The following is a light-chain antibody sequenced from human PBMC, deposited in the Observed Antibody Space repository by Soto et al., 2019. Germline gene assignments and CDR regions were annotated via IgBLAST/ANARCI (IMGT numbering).Light chain of an antibody. CDR1: QSISSW. CDR3: QYYNNYCWT. V-gene: IGKV1-5*03. J-gene: IGKJ1*01. Sequence: DIQLTQSPSTLSASVGDRVTITCRASQSISSWLAWYQQKRGKAPKFLIYKTSNLESGVPSRFSGSGSGTEFTLTISSLQPDDFATYYCQYYNNYCWTFGQGTKVEIK. CDR2: KTS.